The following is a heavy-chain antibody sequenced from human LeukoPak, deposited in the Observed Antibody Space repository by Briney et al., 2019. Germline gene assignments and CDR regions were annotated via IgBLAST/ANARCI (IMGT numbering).Heavy chain of an antibody. V-gene: IGHV3-30*18. Sequence: PGGSLRLSCAASGFTFSSYAMSWVRQAPGKGLEWGAVISYDGSNKYYADSVKGRFTISRDNSKNTLYLQMNSLRAEDTAVYYCAKDVRMLRYFDWLFGPDYWGQGTLVTVSS. D-gene: IGHD3-9*01. CDR3: AKDVRMLRYFDWLFGPDY. CDR2: ISYDGSNK. J-gene: IGHJ4*02. CDR1: GFTFSSYA.